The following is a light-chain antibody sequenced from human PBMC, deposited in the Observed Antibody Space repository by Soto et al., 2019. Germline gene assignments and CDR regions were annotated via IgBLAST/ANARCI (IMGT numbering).Light chain of an antibody. Sequence: EIVLTQSPGTLSLSPCDSATLSFSASQSVSSTFLAWYQHKPGRPPRLLIYGASNRATGIPDRFSGSGSGTDFTLTISRLEPEDFAVYYCQQYGSSGTFGQGTKVDIK. CDR2: GAS. CDR1: QSVSSTF. CDR3: QQYGSSGT. J-gene: IGKJ1*01. V-gene: IGKV3-20*01.